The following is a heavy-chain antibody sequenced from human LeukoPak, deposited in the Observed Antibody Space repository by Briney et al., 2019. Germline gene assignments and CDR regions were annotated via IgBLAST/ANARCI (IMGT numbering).Heavy chain of an antibody. CDR2: ISWDGGTT. D-gene: IGHD1-26*01. Sequence: GGSLRLSCAASGFTFDDYAMHWVRQAPGKGLEWVSFISWDGGTTYYADSVKGRFTISRDNSKNSLYLQMNSLIAEDTALYYFSKDMRGGGYNFDYLGQGTLVTVSS. V-gene: IGHV3-43D*03. CDR1: GFTFDDYA. CDR3: SKDMRGGGYNFDY. J-gene: IGHJ4*02.